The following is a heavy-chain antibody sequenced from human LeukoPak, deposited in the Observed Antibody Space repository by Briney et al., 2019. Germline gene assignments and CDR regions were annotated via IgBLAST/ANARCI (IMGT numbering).Heavy chain of an antibody. Sequence: PSETLSLTCAVYGGSFSGDFWSWLRQSPGKGLEWIGEIKHDGSTTYNPSLKSRVTISVDTSKNQFSLKLSSVTAADTAVYYCARGDITYNWFDPWGQGTLVTVSS. D-gene: IGHD2-15*01. CDR2: IKHDGST. CDR3: ARGDITYNWFDP. CDR1: GGSFSGDF. J-gene: IGHJ5*02. V-gene: IGHV4-34*01.